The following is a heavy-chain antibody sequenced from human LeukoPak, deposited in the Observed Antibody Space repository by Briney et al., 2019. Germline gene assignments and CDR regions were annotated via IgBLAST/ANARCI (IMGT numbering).Heavy chain of an antibody. V-gene: IGHV4-39*01. J-gene: IGHJ4*02. CDR1: GGSIISSNYY. Sequence: SETLSLTCSVSGGSIISSNYYWGWIRQPPGKGLEWLGSIFQSGSGSSYYNPSPNTRVTKSGDTSKNQFFWRLSSVTAADTAVYYCASTLRFLPYRRFDYWGQGTLVTVPS. CDR2: IFQSGSGSS. D-gene: IGHD3-3*01. CDR3: ASTLRFLPYRRFDY.